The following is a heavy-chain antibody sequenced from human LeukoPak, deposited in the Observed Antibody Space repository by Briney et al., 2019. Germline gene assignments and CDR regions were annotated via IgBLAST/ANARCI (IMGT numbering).Heavy chain of an antibody. CDR3: ARGSHYYGSGSYYPFDY. CDR1: GYSISSGYY. V-gene: IGHV4-38-2*02. D-gene: IGHD3-10*01. Sequence: SETLSLTCTVSGYSISSGYYWGWIRQPPGKGLEWIGSFYDSGNTYYNPSLKSRVTISVDTSKNQFSLKLSSVTAADTAVYYCARGSHYYGSGSYYPFDYWGQGTLVTVSS. CDR2: FYDSGNT. J-gene: IGHJ4*02.